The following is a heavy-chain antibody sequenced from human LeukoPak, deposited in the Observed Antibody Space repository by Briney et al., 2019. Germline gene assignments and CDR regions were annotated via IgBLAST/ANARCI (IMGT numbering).Heavy chain of an antibody. CDR3: ARLPGGVVIDAGLY. J-gene: IGHJ4*02. Sequence: GGSLRLSCAASGFNFSSYGMHWVRQAAGKGLEWVAFIRYDGSNKYYADSVKGRFTISRDNAKNSLYLQMNSLRAEDTAMYYCARLPGGVVIDAGLYWGQGTLVTVSS. D-gene: IGHD2-21*01. V-gene: IGHV3-33*01. CDR2: IRYDGSNK. CDR1: GFNFSSYG.